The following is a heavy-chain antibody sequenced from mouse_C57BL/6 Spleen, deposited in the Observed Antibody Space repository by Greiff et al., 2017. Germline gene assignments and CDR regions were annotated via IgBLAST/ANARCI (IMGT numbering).Heavy chain of an antibody. CDR3: AREVHYYGSSPYAMDY. D-gene: IGHD1-1*01. Sequence: VQLQQSGAELARPGASVKLSCKASGYTFTSYGIRWVKQRTGQGLEWIGEIYPRSGNTYYNEKFKGKATLTVDKSSSTAYMELRSLTSEDSAVYFCAREVHYYGSSPYAMDYWGQGTSVTVSA. J-gene: IGHJ4*01. CDR1: GYTFTSYG. V-gene: IGHV1-81*01. CDR2: IYPRSGNT.